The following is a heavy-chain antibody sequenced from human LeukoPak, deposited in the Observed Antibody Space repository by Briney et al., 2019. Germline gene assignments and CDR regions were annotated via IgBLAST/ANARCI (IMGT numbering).Heavy chain of an antibody. Sequence: ASVKVSCKASGYTFTGYYMYWVRQAPGQGLEWMGWMNPDSGNTGYSQKFQGRVTITRKTSISTAYMDLSSLRSEDTAVYYCARSEFFDWLRGFDYWGQGTLVTVSS. D-gene: IGHD3/OR15-3a*01. CDR1: GYTFTGYY. CDR2: MNPDSGNT. J-gene: IGHJ4*02. CDR3: ARSEFFDWLRGFDY. V-gene: IGHV1-8*03.